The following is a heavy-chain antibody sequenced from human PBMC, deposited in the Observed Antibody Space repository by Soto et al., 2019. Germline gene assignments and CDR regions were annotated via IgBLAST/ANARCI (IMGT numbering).Heavy chain of an antibody. D-gene: IGHD3-10*01. CDR3: ARHTFGELGFDP. CDR1: GGSISSYY. V-gene: IGHV4-59*01. J-gene: IGHJ5*02. Sequence: PSETLSLTCTVSGGSISSYYWSWIRQPPGKGLEWIGYIYYSGSTNYNPSLKSRVTISVDTSKNQFSLKLSSVTAADTAVYYCARHTFGELGFDPWGQGTLVTVSS. CDR2: IYYSGST.